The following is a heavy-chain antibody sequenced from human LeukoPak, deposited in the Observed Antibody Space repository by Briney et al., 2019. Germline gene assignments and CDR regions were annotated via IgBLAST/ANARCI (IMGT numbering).Heavy chain of an antibody. CDR3: AREGGSGSYAYYFDY. V-gene: IGHV3-7*04. CDR1: GFTFSSSW. CDR2: IKQDGSEK. D-gene: IGHD1-26*01. Sequence: GGSLRLSCAASGFTFSSSWMNWIRQAPGKGLEWVANIKQDGSEKYYVDSVKGRFTISRGNAKNSLYLQMNSLRAEDTAVYYCAREGGSGSYAYYFDYWGQGTLVTVSS. J-gene: IGHJ4*02.